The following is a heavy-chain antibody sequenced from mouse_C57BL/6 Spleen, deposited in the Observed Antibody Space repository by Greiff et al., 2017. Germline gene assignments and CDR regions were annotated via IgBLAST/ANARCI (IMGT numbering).Heavy chain of an antibody. CDR1: GFNIKDDY. J-gene: IGHJ1*03. Sequence: VHVKQSGAELVRPGASVKLSCTASGFNIKDDYMHWVKQRPEQGLEWIGWIDPENGDTEYASKFQGKATITADTSSNTAYLQLSSLTSEDTAVYYCTLLPGYFDVWGTGTTVTVSS. V-gene: IGHV14-4*01. CDR2: IDPENGDT. CDR3: TLLPGYFDV. D-gene: IGHD2-1*01.